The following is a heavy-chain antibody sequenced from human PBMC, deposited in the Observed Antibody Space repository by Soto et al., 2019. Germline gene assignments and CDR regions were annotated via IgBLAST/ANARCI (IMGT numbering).Heavy chain of an antibody. V-gene: IGHV1-8*01. CDR3: ARRKERSGPYYLDY. CDR2: MNPNTGNT. J-gene: IGHJ4*02. Sequence: QVQLVQSGAEVKKPGASVKVSCKASGYTCATYDFAWVRQATGQGLEWMGWMNPNTGNTGYAQAFRGRVTMTRNTSITTDYRELSSLRSEDTAVYFCARRKERSGPYYLDYWGQGTLVTVSS. D-gene: IGHD6-25*01. CDR1: GYTCATYD.